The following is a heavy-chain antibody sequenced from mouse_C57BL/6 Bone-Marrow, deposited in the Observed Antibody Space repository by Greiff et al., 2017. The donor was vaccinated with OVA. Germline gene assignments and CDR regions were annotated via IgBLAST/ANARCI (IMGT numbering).Heavy chain of an antibody. CDR1: GYTFTDYE. Sequence: VRLQQSGADLLRPGASVTLSFQASGYTFTDYEMPWVKQTPVHGLEWIGAIDPETGGTAYNQKFKGKAILTADKSSSTAYMELRSLTSEDSSVYYCTRVTTVVAFDYWGQGTTLTVSS. J-gene: IGHJ2*01. CDR2: IDPETGGT. CDR3: TRVTTVVAFDY. D-gene: IGHD1-1*01. V-gene: IGHV1-15*01.